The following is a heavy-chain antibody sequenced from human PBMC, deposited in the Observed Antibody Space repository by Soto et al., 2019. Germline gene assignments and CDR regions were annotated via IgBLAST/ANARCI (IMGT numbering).Heavy chain of an antibody. CDR2: IYYSGST. CDR1: GGSISSSSYY. J-gene: IGHJ4*02. Sequence: SETLSLTCTVSGGSISSSSYYWGWIRQPPGKGLEWIGSIYYSGSTYYNPSLRSRVTIFVDTSKNQFSLKLSSVTAADTAVYYCARLTEYISGGGYWGQGTLVTVSS. V-gene: IGHV4-39*01. D-gene: IGHD6-19*01. CDR3: ARLTEYISGGGY.